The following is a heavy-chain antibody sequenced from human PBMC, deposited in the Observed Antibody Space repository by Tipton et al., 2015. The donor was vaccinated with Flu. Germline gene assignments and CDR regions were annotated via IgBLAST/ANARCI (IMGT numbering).Heavy chain of an antibody. CDR3: ARDPGDSRFDA. CDR1: GFTVSGNY. V-gene: IGHV3-53*01. J-gene: IGHJ5*02. Sequence: SLRLSCAASGFTVSGNYMSWVRQAPGKGLEWLSIIFTGGKAYYADSVRGRFIISRDNSKNTVHLQMHSLRVEDTAMYYCARDPGDSRFDAWGQGTLVTVSS. CDR2: IFTGGKA. D-gene: IGHD2-21*02.